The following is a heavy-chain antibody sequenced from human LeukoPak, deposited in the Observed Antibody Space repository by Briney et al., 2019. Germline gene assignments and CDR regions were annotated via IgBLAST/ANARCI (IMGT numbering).Heavy chain of an antibody. D-gene: IGHD3-22*01. CDR2: MNPNSGNT. Sequence: ASVKVSCKASGYTFTSYDINWVRQATGQGLEWMGWMNPNSGNTGYAQKFQGRVTMTRNTSISTAYMELSSLRSEDTAVYYCARGRYYDSSGHCDAFDIWGQGTVVTVSS. CDR1: GYTFTSYD. CDR3: ARGRYYDSSGHCDAFDI. J-gene: IGHJ3*02. V-gene: IGHV1-8*01.